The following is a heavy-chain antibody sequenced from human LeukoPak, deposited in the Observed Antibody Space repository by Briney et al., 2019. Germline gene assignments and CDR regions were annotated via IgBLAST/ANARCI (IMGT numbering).Heavy chain of an antibody. J-gene: IGHJ4*02. CDR2: IWYDGSNE. CDR3: AKERHTQYYFDY. V-gene: IGHV3-33*06. CDR1: GFTFSSYG. Sequence: GRSLRLSCAASGFTFSSYGMHWVRQAPSKGLEWVAVIWYDGSNEYYADSVKGRFTISRDNSKNTLYLQMNSLRAEDTAVYYCAKERHTQYYFDYWGQGTLVTVSS.